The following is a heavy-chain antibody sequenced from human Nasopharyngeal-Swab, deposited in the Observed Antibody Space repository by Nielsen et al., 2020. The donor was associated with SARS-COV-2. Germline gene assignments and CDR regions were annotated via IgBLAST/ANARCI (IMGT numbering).Heavy chain of an antibody. V-gene: IGHV4-31*02. J-gene: IGHJ4*02. D-gene: IGHD3-3*01. CDR2: IYYSGST. CDR3: ARANRSGIFGVVLNFDY. Sequence: WIHQPPGKGLEWIGYIYYSGSTYYNPSLKSRVTISVDTSKNRFSLKLSSVTAADTAVYYCARANRSGIFGVVLNFDYWGQGTLVTVSS.